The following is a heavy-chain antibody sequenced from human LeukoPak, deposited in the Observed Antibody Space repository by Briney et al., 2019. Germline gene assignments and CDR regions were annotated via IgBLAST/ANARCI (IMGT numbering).Heavy chain of an antibody. V-gene: IGHV3-23*01. Sequence: GGSLRLSCATSGFTFRSYAMIWVRQAPERGLQWVSGISGSGTYYADFAKGRFTISRDNSKNTLYLQMNSLRAEDTATYYCARDPNGDHIGAFDMWGQGTMVTVS. CDR1: GFTFRSYA. CDR3: ARDPNGDHIGAFDM. CDR2: ISGSGT. J-gene: IGHJ3*02. D-gene: IGHD4-17*01.